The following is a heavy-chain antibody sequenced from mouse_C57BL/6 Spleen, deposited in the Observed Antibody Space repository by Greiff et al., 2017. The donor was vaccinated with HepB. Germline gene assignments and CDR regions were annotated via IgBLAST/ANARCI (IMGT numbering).Heavy chain of an antibody. D-gene: IGHD2-1*01. J-gene: IGHJ3*01. Sequence: QVQLQQPGAELVRPGSSVKLSCKASGYTFTSYWMHWVKQRPIQGLEWIGNIDPSDSETHYNQKFKDKATLTVDKSSSTAYMQLSSLTSEDSAVYYCARSSGNYLFAYWGQGTLVTVSA. CDR3: ARSSGNYLFAY. V-gene: IGHV1-52*01. CDR2: IDPSDSET. CDR1: GYTFTSYW.